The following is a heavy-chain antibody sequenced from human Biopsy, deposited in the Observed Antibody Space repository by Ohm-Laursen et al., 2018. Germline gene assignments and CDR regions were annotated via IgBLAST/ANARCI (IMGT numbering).Heavy chain of an antibody. D-gene: IGHD3-10*01. CDR3: ASDGAGSYNEN. J-gene: IGHJ4*02. CDR1: GVTLSGYG. Sequence: GSLRLSCTASGVTLSGYGMNWVRQAPGKGLEWLSYISGSGVTKMYADSVKGRFTVSRDNAKNSLYLEMNNLTVEDTAVYYCASDGAGSYNENWGQGTLVSVSS. V-gene: IGHV3-48*04. CDR2: ISGSGVTK.